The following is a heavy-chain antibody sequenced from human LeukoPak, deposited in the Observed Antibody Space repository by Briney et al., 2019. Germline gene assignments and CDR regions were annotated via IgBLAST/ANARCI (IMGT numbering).Heavy chain of an antibody. CDR1: GFTFSSYG. CDR3: AKDIAGIAVAGFDY. J-gene: IGHJ4*02. D-gene: IGHD6-19*01. CDR2: ISYDGSNK. Sequence: GGSLRLSCAASGFTFSSYGMHWVRQAPGKGLEWVAVISYDGSNKYYADSVKGRSTISRDNAKNSLYLQMNSLRAEDTALYYCAKDIAGIAVAGFDYWGQGTLVTVSP. V-gene: IGHV3-30*18.